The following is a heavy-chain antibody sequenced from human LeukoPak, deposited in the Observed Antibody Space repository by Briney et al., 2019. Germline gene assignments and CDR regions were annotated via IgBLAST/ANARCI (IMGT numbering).Heavy chain of an antibody. V-gene: IGHV4-4*07. D-gene: IGHD6-13*01. CDR3: ARGIADPYSFDS. CDR1: GGSINFYY. CDR2: IYSTGST. Sequence: SETLSLTCTVSGGSINFYYWSWVRQPAGKGLEWIGRIYSTGSTNYSPSLKSRVTMSVDKSKNQFSLNLSSVTAADTAVYYCARGIADPYSFDSWGQGTLVTVSS. J-gene: IGHJ4*02.